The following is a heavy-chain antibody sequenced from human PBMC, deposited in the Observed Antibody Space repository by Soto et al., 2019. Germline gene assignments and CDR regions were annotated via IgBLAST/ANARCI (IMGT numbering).Heavy chain of an antibody. J-gene: IGHJ3*02. V-gene: IGHV3-74*01. CDR1: GFTFSSYW. D-gene: IGHD2-15*01. Sequence: GGSLRLSCAASGFTFSSYWMHWVRQAPGKGLVWVSRINSDGSSTSYADSVKGRFTISRDNAKNTLYLQMNSLRAEDTAVYYCARDRRYCSGGSCYSDAFDIWGQGTMVTVSS. CDR3: ARDRRYCSGGSCYSDAFDI. CDR2: INSDGSST.